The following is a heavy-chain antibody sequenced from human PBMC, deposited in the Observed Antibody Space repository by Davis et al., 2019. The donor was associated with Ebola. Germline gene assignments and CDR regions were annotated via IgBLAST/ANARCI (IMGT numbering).Heavy chain of an antibody. Sequence: WIRQAPGKGLEWVAVISYDGSNKYYADSVKGRFTISRDNSKNTLYLQMNSLRAEDTAVYFCARETKNFDSSGYYQNWFDPWGQGTLVTVSS. D-gene: IGHD3-22*01. V-gene: IGHV3-30*03. CDR3: ARETKNFDSSGYYQNWFDP. CDR2: ISYDGSNK. J-gene: IGHJ5*02.